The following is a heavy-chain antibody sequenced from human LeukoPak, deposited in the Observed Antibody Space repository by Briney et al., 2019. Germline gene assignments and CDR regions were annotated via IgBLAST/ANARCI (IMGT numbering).Heavy chain of an antibody. D-gene: IGHD3-10*01. CDR2: IYHSGST. V-gene: IGHV4-30-2*01. CDR1: GGSISSGGYS. CDR3: ARDLSGSLYFDY. Sequence: PSQTLSLTCAVSGGSISSGGYSWSWIRQPPGKGLEWIGYIYHSGSTDYNPSLKSRVTISVDTSKDQFSLKLSSVTAADTAVYFCARDLSGSLYFDYWGQGVLVTVSS. J-gene: IGHJ4*02.